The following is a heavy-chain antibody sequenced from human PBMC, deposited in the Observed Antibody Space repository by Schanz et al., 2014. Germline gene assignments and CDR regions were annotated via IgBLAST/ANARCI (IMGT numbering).Heavy chain of an antibody. CDR1: RFTFNAYD. J-gene: IGHJ4*02. CDR3: AKEDRNHNSDYVY. CDR2: IRYDGSSK. V-gene: IGHV3-30*02. D-gene: IGHD3-22*01. Sequence: QVQLVESGGGVVRPGGSLRLSCAASRFTFNAYDMYWIRQAPGKGLEWVAFIRYDGSSKYYADSVRGRFTISRDDSKNTLYLQMNSLRPEDTAVYYCAKEDRNHNSDYVYWGQGTLVTVSS.